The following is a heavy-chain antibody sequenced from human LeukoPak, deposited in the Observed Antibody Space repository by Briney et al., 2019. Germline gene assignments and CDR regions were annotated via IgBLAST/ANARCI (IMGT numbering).Heavy chain of an antibody. CDR3: ARQDTYYDFWSGYYPGNYYGMDV. CDR1: GFTFSSYA. Sequence: GGSLRLSCAASGFTFSSYAMSWVRQAPGKGLEWVSAISGSGGSTYYADPVKGRFTISRDNSKNTLYLQMNSLRAEDTAVYYCARQDTYYDFWSGYYPGNYYGMDVWGQGTTVTVSS. D-gene: IGHD3-3*01. CDR2: ISGSGGST. V-gene: IGHV3-23*01. J-gene: IGHJ6*02.